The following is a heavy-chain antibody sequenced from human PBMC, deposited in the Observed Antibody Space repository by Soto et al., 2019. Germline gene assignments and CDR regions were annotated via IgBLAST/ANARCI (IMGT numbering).Heavy chain of an antibody. Sequence: PGGSLRLSCTASGFTFRSYAMSWVRQAPGKGLEWVSAISGSGGNTYYADSVKGRFTISRDNSKNTLYLQMNSLRAEDTAVYYCAKSITARPFDYWGQGALVTVS. CDR2: ISGSGGNT. J-gene: IGHJ4*02. V-gene: IGHV3-23*01. CDR1: GFTFRSYA. CDR3: AKSITARPFDY. D-gene: IGHD6-6*01.